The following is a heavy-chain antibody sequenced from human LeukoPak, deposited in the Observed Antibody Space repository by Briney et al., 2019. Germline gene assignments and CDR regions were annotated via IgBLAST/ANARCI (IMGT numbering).Heavy chain of an antibody. CDR2: ISSSDNTI. D-gene: IGHD4-17*01. V-gene: IGHV3-48*03. Sequence: GGSLRLSCAASGFSFRSFEMNWVRQAPGKGLEWVSYISSSDNTIYYADSVKGRFTISRDNAKNSLFLQMNSLRPEDTAVYYCAKAGGDYLFMGYYGMDVWGQGTTVTVSS. CDR1: GFSFRSFE. J-gene: IGHJ6*02. CDR3: AKAGGDYLFMGYYGMDV.